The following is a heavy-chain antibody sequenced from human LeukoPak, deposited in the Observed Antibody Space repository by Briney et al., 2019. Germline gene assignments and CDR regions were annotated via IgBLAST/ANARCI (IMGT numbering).Heavy chain of an antibody. V-gene: IGHV3-64*01. CDR1: GFTFSSYA. CDR2: ISSNGGST. CDR3: ARSSRYGMDV. J-gene: IGHJ6*02. D-gene: IGHD6-13*01. Sequence: GGSLGLSCAASGFTFSSYAMHWVRQAPGKGLEYVSAISSNGGSTYYANSVKGRFTISRDNSKNTLYLQMGSLRAEDMAVYYCARSSRYGMDVWGQGTTVTVSS.